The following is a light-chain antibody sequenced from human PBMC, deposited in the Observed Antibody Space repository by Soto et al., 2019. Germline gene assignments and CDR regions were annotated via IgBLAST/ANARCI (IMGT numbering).Light chain of an antibody. CDR1: QSVSSK. J-gene: IGKJ4*01. CDR3: QKYNDWPLT. V-gene: IGKV3-15*01. CDR2: GAS. Sequence: EIVMTQSPATLSVSPGERASLSCRASQSVSSKLAWYHQKPGQAPRLLIYGASTRATGIPVRFSGSGSGTEFTLTISSLQSEDFAVYYCQKYNDWPLTFGGGAKVEIK.